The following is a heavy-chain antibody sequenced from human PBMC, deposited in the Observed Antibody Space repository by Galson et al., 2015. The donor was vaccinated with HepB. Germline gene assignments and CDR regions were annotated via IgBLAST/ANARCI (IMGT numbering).Heavy chain of an antibody. CDR2: ISGSGGST. D-gene: IGHD6-19*01. Sequence: SLRLSCAASGFTFSSYAMSWVRQAPGKGLEWVSAISGSGGSTYYADSVKGRFTISRDNSKNTLYLQMNSLRAEDTAVYYCSRGPGYSSGWYELAWYFDYWGQGALVTVSS. J-gene: IGHJ4*02. CDR3: SRGPGYSSGWYELAWYFDY. CDR1: GFTFSSYA. V-gene: IGHV3-23*01.